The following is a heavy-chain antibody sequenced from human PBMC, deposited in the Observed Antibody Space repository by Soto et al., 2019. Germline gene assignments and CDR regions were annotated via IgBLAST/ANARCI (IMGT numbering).Heavy chain of an antibody. J-gene: IGHJ4*02. V-gene: IGHV3-7*01. CDR2: IKQDGSEK. Sequence: EVQLVESGGGLVQPGGSLRLSCAASGFTFSSYWMSWVRQAPGKGLEWVANIKQDGSEKYYVDSVKGRFTISRDNAENSLYLQMNSLRVEDTAVYYCARDPVCSGGSCYDYWGQGTLVTVTS. CDR3: ARDPVCSGGSCYDY. CDR1: GFTFSSYW. D-gene: IGHD2-15*01.